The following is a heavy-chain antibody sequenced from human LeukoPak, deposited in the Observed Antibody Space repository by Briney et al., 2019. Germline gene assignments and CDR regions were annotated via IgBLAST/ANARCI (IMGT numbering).Heavy chain of an antibody. J-gene: IGHJ4*02. CDR1: GFTVSSNY. D-gene: IGHD2-15*01. Sequence: GGSLRLSCAASGFTVSSNYMSWVRQAPGKGLEWFSVIYSGGSTYYADSVKGRFTISRDNSKNTLYLQMNSLRAEDTAVYYCARGGRGVPLDYWGQGTLVTVSS. CDR2: IYSGGST. CDR3: ARGGRGVPLDY. V-gene: IGHV3-53*01.